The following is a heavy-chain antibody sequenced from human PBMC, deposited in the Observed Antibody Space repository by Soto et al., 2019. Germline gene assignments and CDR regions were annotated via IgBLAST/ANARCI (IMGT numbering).Heavy chain of an antibody. J-gene: IGHJ6*04. D-gene: IGHD2-15*01. CDR2: ISSSSSYI. V-gene: IGHV3-21*01. CDR1: GFTFSSYS. Sequence: PGGSLRLSCAASGFTFSSYSMNWVRQAPGKGLEWVSSISSSSSYIYYADSVKGRFTISRGNDKNSLYLQMNSLRDEDTSVYYYATSHSLYWSGDPHDGIAVWGEGSPVTGYS. CDR3: ATSHSLYWSGDPHDGIAV.